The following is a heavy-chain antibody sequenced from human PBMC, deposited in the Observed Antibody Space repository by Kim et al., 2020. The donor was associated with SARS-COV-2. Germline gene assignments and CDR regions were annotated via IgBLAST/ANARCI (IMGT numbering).Heavy chain of an antibody. J-gene: IGHJ6*03. CDR3: ARDQFDDYVWGSYRYNYMDV. CDR1: GYTFTGYY. D-gene: IGHD3-16*02. Sequence: ASVKVSCKASGYTFTGYYMHWVRQAPGQGLEWMGWINPNSGGTNYAQKFQGRVTMTRDTSISTAYMELSRLRSDDTAVYYCARDQFDDYVWGSYRYNYMDVWGKGTTVTVSS. V-gene: IGHV1-2*02. CDR2: INPNSGGT.